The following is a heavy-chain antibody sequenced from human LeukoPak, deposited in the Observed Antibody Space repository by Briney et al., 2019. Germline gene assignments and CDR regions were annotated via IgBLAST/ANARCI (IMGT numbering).Heavy chain of an antibody. CDR1: GASVRRYY. J-gene: IGHJ4*02. D-gene: IGHD2-2*01. Sequence: KPSESLSLTCTVSGASVRRYYSSWIRQSPGEGLEWIGYSHYSGSANFNPSLKSRVSISVDTSKNQFSLNLRSLTAADTAVYYCAGGGYCSSASCHAPLFDWWGPGILVTVSS. V-gene: IGHV4-59*02. CDR2: SHYSGSA. CDR3: AGGGYCSSASCHAPLFDW.